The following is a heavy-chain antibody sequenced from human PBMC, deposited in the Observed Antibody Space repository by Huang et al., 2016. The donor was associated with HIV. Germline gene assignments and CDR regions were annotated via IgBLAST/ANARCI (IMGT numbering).Heavy chain of an antibody. D-gene: IGHD3-22*01. J-gene: IGHJ4*02. V-gene: IGHV3-23*01. CDR2: VSNSASSR. CDR3: AKDLVTYDSSGSV. CDR1: GFSFSSSA. Sequence: VHLLESGGGLVQPGGSLRLSCAASGFSFSSSAMSWVRPAPGRGWEWVSTVSNSASSRHYSDSVRGRFTISRDNSKDTLYLQMNSLRAEDTALYYCAKDLVTYDSSGSVWGQGTLVTVSS.